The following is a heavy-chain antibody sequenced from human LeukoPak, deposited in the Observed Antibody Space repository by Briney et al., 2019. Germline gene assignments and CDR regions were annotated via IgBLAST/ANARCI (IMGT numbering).Heavy chain of an antibody. Sequence: ASVKVSCKASGYTFTAYYMHWVRQAPGQGLEWLGWIYPNSGGTNYARKFRGRVTMTRGMSISTAYLEQSRLRSDDTAVYYCARDWSVGIRDDYWGQGTLVTVSS. D-gene: IGHD3-3*01. CDR1: GYTFTAYY. CDR2: IYPNSGGT. CDR3: ARDWSVGIRDDY. J-gene: IGHJ4*02. V-gene: IGHV1-2*02.